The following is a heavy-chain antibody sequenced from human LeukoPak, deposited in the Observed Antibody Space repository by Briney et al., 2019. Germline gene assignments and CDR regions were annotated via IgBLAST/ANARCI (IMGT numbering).Heavy chain of an antibody. CDR1: GFTFSSYA. J-gene: IGHJ4*02. CDR3: AKVSVFGVVITSPFDY. Sequence: GGSLRLSCAASGFTFSSYAMSWVRQAPGKGLEWVSAISGSGGSTYYADSVKGRFTTSRDNSKNTLYLQMNSLRAEDTAVYYCAKVSVFGVVITSPFDYWGQGTMVTVSS. V-gene: IGHV3-23*01. CDR2: ISGSGGST. D-gene: IGHD3-3*01.